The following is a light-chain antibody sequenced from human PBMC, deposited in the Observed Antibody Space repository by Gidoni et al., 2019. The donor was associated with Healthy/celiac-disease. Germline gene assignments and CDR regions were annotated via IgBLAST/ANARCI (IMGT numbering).Light chain of an antibody. J-gene: IGLJ2*01. CDR1: KLGDKY. CDR2: QDS. CDR3: QAWDSSTGV. V-gene: IGLV3-1*01. Sequence: YELTQPPPVSVSPGQTASITCSGDKLGDKYACWYQQKPGQSPVLVIYQDSKRPSGIPERFSGSNSGNTATLTISGTQAMDEADYYCQAWDSSTGVFGGGTKLTVL.